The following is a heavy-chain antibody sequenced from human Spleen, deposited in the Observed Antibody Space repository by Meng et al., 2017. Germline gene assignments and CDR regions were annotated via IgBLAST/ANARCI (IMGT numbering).Heavy chain of an antibody. Sequence: GGSLRLSCAASRFTFSSYTMNWVRQAPGKGLEWVSSISTTSRYIYYADSLKGRFTISRDNAKNSLYLQMNSLRAEDTAVYYCARGRSLWDFDYWGQGTLVIVSS. J-gene: IGHJ4*02. V-gene: IGHV3-21*01. CDR1: RFTFSSYT. D-gene: IGHD3-10*01. CDR2: ISTTSRYI. CDR3: ARGRSLWDFDY.